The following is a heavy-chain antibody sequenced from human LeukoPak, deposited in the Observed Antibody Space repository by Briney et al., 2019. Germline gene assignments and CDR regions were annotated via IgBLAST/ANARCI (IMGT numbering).Heavy chain of an antibody. CDR3: ARETATPGTVTFDY. CDR2: INPYTGGT. J-gene: IGHJ4*02. CDR1: GYTFIDYY. Sequence: ASVKVSCKASGYTFIDYYIHWVRQAPGQGLEWMGRINPYTGGTSHAQKFQGRVTMTRDTSINTAYLELSRLTSDDTAVYYCARETATPGTVTFDYWGQGTLVTVSS. V-gene: IGHV1-2*06. D-gene: IGHD1-1*01.